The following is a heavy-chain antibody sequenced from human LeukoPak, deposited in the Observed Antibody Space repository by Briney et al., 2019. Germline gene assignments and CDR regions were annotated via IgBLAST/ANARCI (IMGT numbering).Heavy chain of an antibody. CDR1: GFTFSSYA. J-gene: IGHJ3*02. Sequence: PGGSLRLSCAASGFTFSSYAMSWVRQAPGKGLEWVSAISGSGGSTYYADSVKGRFTISRDNSKNTLYLQMNSLRAEDTAVYYCAKDEGSFLGYSSGWYKGDAFDIWGQGTMVTVSS. CDR2: ISGSGGST. CDR3: AKDEGSFLGYSSGWYKGDAFDI. V-gene: IGHV3-23*01. D-gene: IGHD6-19*01.